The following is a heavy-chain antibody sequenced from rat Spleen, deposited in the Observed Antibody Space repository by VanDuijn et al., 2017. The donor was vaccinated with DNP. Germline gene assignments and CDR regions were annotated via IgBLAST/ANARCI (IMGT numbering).Heavy chain of an antibody. CDR3: ARGGRSYFDY. CDR2: INSAGST. CDR1: GYSITSSYR. Sequence: EVQLQESGPGLVKPSQSLSLTCSVTGYSITSSYRWNWIRKFPGNKLEWMGYINSAGSTNYNPSLKSRISITRDTSKNQFFLQVNSVTTEDTATYYCARGGRSYFDYWGQGVMVTVSS. V-gene: IGHV3-3*01. D-gene: IGHD1-11*01. J-gene: IGHJ2*01.